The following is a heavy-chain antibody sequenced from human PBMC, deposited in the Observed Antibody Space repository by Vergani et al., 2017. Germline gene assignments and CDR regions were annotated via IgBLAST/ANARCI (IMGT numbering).Heavy chain of an antibody. CDR3: AGGWEFYFDY. V-gene: IGHV5-51*03. CDR2: IYPGDSDT. Sequence: EVQLVQSGAEVKTPGVSLHLSCNLSRYIFTLYWIVWGRQRPGNGLDSMGIIYPGDSDTRYSPSFQGQVTISADKSISTAYLQWISLKASDTAMYYCAGGWEFYFDYWGQGALVTVSS. CDR1: RYIFTLYW. D-gene: IGHD1-26*01. J-gene: IGHJ4*02.